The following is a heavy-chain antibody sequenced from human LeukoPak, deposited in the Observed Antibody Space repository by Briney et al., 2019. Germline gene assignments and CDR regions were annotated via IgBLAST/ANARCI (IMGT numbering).Heavy chain of an antibody. Sequence: ASVKVSCKASGYSFTSYDINWVRQATGQGLEWMGWMNPNSGNTGYAQKFQGRVTMTRNTSISTAYMELSSLRSEDTAVYYCARVRIAAARRVDYWGQGTLVTVSS. CDR3: ARVRIAAARRVDY. CDR1: GYSFTSYD. D-gene: IGHD6-13*01. J-gene: IGHJ4*02. CDR2: MNPNSGNT. V-gene: IGHV1-8*01.